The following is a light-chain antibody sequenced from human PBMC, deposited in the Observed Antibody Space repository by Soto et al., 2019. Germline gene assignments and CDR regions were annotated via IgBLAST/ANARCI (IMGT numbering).Light chain of an antibody. J-gene: IGLJ1*01. V-gene: IGLV2-11*01. CDR2: DVS. CDR1: SSDVGGYNY. CDR3: CSYAGSPRYV. Sequence: QSALTQSRSVSGSPGQSVTISCTGTSSDVGGYNYVSWYQQHPGKAPKVMIYDVSVRPSGVPDRFSGSKSGNTASLTISGLQAEDEADYYCCSYAGSPRYVFGTGTKHTVL.